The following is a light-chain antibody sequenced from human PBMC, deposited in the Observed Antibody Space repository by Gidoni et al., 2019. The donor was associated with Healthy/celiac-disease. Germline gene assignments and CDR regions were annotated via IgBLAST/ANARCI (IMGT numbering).Light chain of an antibody. CDR1: QSVSSSY. CDR3: QQYGSSPRT. J-gene: IGKJ2*01. V-gene: IGKV3-20*01. Sequence: IVLTQSPGTLSLSPGERATLSCRASQSVSSSYLAWYQQTPGQAPRLLIYGASSRATGIPDRFSGSWSGTDFTLTISRLEPEDFAVYYCQQYGSSPRTFGQGTKLEIK. CDR2: GAS.